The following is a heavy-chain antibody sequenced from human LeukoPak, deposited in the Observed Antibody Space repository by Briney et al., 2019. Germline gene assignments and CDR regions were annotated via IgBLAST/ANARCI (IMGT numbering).Heavy chain of an antibody. D-gene: IGHD6-13*01. CDR2: ICTSGST. CDR1: GGSISSYY. V-gene: IGHV4-4*07. CDR3: ARDSSSSWSYDAFDI. J-gene: IGHJ3*02. Sequence: TSETLSLTCTVSGGSISSYYWSWIRQPAGKGLEWIGRICTSGSTNYNPSLKSRVTMSVDTSKNQFSLKLSSVTAADTAVYYCARDSSSSWSYDAFDIWGQGTMVTVCS.